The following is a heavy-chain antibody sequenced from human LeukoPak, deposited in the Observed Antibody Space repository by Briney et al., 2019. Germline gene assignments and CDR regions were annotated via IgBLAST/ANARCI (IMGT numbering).Heavy chain of an antibody. CDR2: INHSGST. V-gene: IGHV4-34*01. J-gene: IGHJ4*02. CDR1: GGSLSGYY. D-gene: IGHD3-10*01. Sequence: SETLSLTCAVYGGSLSGYYWSWMRQPPGKGLEWIGEINHSGSTNYNPSLKSRVTISVDTSKNQFSLKLSSVTAADTAVYYCARTRVLLWFGDQTATFDYSGQGTLVSVSS. CDR3: ARTRVLLWFGDQTATFDY.